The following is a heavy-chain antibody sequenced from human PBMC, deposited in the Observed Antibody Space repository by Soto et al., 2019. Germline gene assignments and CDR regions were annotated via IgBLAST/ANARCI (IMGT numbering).Heavy chain of an antibody. D-gene: IGHD2-15*01. V-gene: IGHV5-51*01. Sequence: GESLKISCKVSGYSFTSYWIGWVRQVPGKGLEWMGIIYPGDSDTRYSPSFQGQVTISADKSISTAYLQWSSLKASDTAMYYCARLIGYCSGGSCYSVGNWFDPWGQGTLVTVSS. J-gene: IGHJ5*02. CDR3: ARLIGYCSGGSCYSVGNWFDP. CDR1: GYSFTSYW. CDR2: IYPGDSDT.